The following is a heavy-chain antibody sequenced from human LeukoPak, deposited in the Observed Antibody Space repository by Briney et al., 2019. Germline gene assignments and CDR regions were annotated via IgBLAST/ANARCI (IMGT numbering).Heavy chain of an antibody. J-gene: IGHJ5*02. CDR2: ISAYNGNT. D-gene: IGHD5-18*01. V-gene: IGHV1-18*01. Sequence: AAVKVSCKASVYTFTSYGISWVRQAPGQGREWMGWISAYNGNTNYAQKLQGRVTMTTDTSTSTAYMELRSLRSDDTAVYYCARDSLSVDTAMVRWFDPWGQGTLVTVSS. CDR1: VYTFTSYG. CDR3: ARDSLSVDTAMVRWFDP.